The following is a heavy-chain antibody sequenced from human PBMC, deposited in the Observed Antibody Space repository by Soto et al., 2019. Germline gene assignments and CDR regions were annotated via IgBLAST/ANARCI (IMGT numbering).Heavy chain of an antibody. Sequence: EVQLVESGGGLVQPGGSLRLSCAASGFTFSSYAMHWVLQAPGKGLEYVSAISSNGGSTYYANSVKGRFTISRDNSKHTLYLQMGSLRAEDMAVYYCARGPGYYFDYWGQGTLVTVSS. J-gene: IGHJ4*02. CDR2: ISSNGGST. CDR1: GFTFSSYA. V-gene: IGHV3-64*01. CDR3: ARGPGYYFDY.